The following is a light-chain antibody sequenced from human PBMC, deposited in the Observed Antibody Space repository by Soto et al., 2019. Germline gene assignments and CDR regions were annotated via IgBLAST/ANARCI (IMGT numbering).Light chain of an antibody. CDR2: GAS. CDR3: QQHGTSPIT. V-gene: IGKV3-20*01. CDR1: QTVTSSF. Sequence: EIVLTQSPGTLSLSPGERATLSCRASQTVTSSFLAWYQRKPGQAPRLLIYGASDRATGIPDRFSGSGSGTDFTLTISRLEPEDFAVYYCQQHGTSPITFGQGTKVDIK. J-gene: IGKJ1*01.